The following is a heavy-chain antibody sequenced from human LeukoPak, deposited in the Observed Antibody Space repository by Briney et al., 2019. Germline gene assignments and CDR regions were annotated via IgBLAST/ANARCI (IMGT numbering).Heavy chain of an antibody. Sequence: GGSLRLSCAASGFTFSSYSMNWVRQAPGKGLEWVSFISGRSNYIYYADSVRGRFTISRDNAKNSLYLQMNSLRAEDTAVYYCARHRSGGSQDDAFDIWGQGTLVTVSS. CDR3: ARHRSGGSQDDAFDI. D-gene: IGHD2-15*01. CDR1: GFTFSSYS. J-gene: IGHJ3*02. V-gene: IGHV3-21*01. CDR2: ISGRSNYI.